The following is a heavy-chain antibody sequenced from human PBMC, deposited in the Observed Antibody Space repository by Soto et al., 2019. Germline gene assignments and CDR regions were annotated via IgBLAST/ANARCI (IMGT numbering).Heavy chain of an antibody. V-gene: IGHV3-30*18. CDR1: GFTFSNYG. J-gene: IGHJ6*02. CDR3: TKRRNVLRFLEWSSGMEV. Sequence: GGSLRLSCAASGFTFSNYGMHWVRQAPGKGLEWVAFISDDGSNKYYADSMKGRSTMSRDNSKRTLYLQMSSLRVEDTAVYYCTKRRNVLRFLEWSSGMEVWGQGTTVTVSS. D-gene: IGHD3-3*01. CDR2: ISDDGSNK.